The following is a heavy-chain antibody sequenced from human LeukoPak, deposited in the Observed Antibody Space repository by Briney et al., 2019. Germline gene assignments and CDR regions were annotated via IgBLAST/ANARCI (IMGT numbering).Heavy chain of an antibody. Sequence: SETLSLTCTVPGGSISSYYWSWIRQPPWKGLEWIGYIYYSGSTNYNPSLKSRVTISVDTSKNQFSLKLSSVTAADTAVYYCARSINGYNSLYYFDYWGQGTLVTVSS. CDR1: GGSISSYY. V-gene: IGHV4-59*08. J-gene: IGHJ4*02. D-gene: IGHD5-24*01. CDR3: ARSINGYNSLYYFDY. CDR2: IYYSGST.